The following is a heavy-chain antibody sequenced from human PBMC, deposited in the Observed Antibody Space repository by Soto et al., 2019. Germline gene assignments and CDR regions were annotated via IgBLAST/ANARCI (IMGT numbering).Heavy chain of an antibody. J-gene: IGHJ4*02. CDR3: ARIGPYCGGDCYPDFDF. Sequence: GGSLRLSFAASGFTFNTYGMTWVRQAPGKGLEWVSTVSGSGGGTYYADSVKGRFTISRVNSKNTMYLQMSNLRAEDTAVYFCARIGPYCGGDCYPDFDFWGLGTPVTVSS. D-gene: IGHD2-21*02. CDR2: VSGSGGGT. V-gene: IGHV3-23*01. CDR1: GFTFNTYG.